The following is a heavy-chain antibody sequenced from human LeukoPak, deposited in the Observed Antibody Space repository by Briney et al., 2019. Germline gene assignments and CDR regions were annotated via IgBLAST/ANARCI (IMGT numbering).Heavy chain of an antibody. CDR3: ARGTPSGY. V-gene: IGHV3-53*01. J-gene: IGHJ4*02. D-gene: IGHD6-19*01. CDR2: IYSGGST. Sequence: GLEWVSVIYSGGSTYYADSVKGRFTVSRDNSKNTLYLQMNSLRAEDTAVYYCARGTPSGYWGQGTLVTVSS.